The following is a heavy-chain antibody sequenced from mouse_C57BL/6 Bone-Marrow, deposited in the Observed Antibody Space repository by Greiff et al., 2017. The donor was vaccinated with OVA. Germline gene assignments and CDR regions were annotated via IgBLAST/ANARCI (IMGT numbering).Heavy chain of an antibody. CDR3: ARWYFDD. V-gene: IGHV5-16*01. CDR2: INYDGSST. J-gene: IGHJ1*03. CDR1: GFTFSDYY. Sequence: EVKLQESEGGLVQPGSSMKLSCTASGFTFSDYYMAWVRQVPEKGLEWVANINYDGSSTYYLDSLKSRFIISSDNAKYMLYLQMSSLKSEDTATYNCARWYFDDWGKGTTVTVSS.